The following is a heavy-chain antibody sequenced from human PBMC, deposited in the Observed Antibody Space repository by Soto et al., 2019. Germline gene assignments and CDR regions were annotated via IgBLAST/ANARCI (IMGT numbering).Heavy chain of an antibody. CDR2: IYYTGTT. D-gene: IGHD3-10*01. CDR3: AREVSSFGSNHFDS. CDR1: GSSIRGYY. Sequence: KTXETLSLTGSVSGSSIRGYYWTGIRQPPGKGLEWIGYIYYTGTTKYNPSPKSRVTISVDTSKNQFYLRLNSVTAADTAVYYCAREVSSFGSNHFDSWGQGALVTVYS. J-gene: IGHJ4*02. V-gene: IGHV4-59*01.